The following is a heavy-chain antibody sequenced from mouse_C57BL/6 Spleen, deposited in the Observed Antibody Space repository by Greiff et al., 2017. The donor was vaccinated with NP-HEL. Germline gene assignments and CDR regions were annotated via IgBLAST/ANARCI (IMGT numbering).Heavy chain of an antibody. CDR2: IDPSDSNT. CDR1: GYTFTSYW. Sequence: QVQLQQPGAELVKPGASVKLSCKASGYTFTSYWMQWVKQRPGQGLEWIGEIDPSDSNTNYNQKFKGKATLTVDTSSSTAYMQLSSLTSEDSAVYDCARGLTGTDFDYWGQGTTLTVSS. CDR3: ARGLTGTDFDY. V-gene: IGHV1-50*01. D-gene: IGHD4-1*01. J-gene: IGHJ2*01.